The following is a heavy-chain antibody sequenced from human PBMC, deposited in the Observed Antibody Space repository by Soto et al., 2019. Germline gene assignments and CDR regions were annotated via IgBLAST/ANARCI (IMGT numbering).Heavy chain of an antibody. Sequence: SETLSLTCAVSGGSISSSNWWSWVRQPPGKGLEWIGEIYHSGSTNYNPSLKSRVTISVDKSKNQFSLKLSSVTAADTAVYYCARDLGYCSSTSCPTLENWFDPWGQGTLVTVSS. V-gene: IGHV4-4*02. D-gene: IGHD2-2*01. CDR2: IYHSGST. CDR1: GGSISSSNW. CDR3: ARDLGYCSSTSCPTLENWFDP. J-gene: IGHJ5*02.